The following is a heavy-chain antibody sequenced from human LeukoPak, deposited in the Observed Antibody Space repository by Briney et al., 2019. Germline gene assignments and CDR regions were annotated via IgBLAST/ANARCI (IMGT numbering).Heavy chain of an antibody. J-gene: IGHJ4*02. V-gene: IGHV3-23*01. Sequence: GGSVRLSCAASGFTFITYAMSWVRQAPGKGLEWVSAISGSGGSTYYADSVRGRFTISRDNSKNTLYLQMNNLRAEDTAVYYCAKDFPSVAGPFDYWGQGTLVTVSS. CDR1: GFTFITYA. CDR2: ISGSGGST. CDR3: AKDFPSVAGPFDY. D-gene: IGHD6-19*01.